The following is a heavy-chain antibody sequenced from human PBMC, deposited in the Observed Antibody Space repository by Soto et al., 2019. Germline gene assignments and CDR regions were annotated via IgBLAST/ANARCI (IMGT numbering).Heavy chain of an antibody. J-gene: IGHJ3*02. V-gene: IGHV5-51*01. CDR3: ARHQSTYNYDGSGYYGDAFDI. CDR2: IYPGDSDT. CDR1: GYSFTSYW. Sequence: GESLKISCKGSGYSFTSYWIGWVRQMPGKGLEWMGIIYPGDSDTRYSPSFQGQVTISADKSISTAYLEWSKLKPSDTAMYSCARHQSTYNYDGSGYYGDAFDIWGLGTMVTVSS. D-gene: IGHD3-22*01.